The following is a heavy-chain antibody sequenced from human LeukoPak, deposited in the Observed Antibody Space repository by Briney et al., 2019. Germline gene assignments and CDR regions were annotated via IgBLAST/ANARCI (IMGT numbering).Heavy chain of an antibody. CDR3: ARNPYGDYYFGF. CDR2: TSYDGNNK. CDR1: GFTFSNCA. V-gene: IGHV3-30-3*01. Sequence: GRSLRLSCGASGFTFSNCAMHWVRQAPGKGLEWVAATSYDGNNKHYADSVKGRFTISRDNSKNTLFLQINSLRAEDTAVYYCARNPYGDYYFGFWGQGTLVTVSS. J-gene: IGHJ4*02. D-gene: IGHD4-17*01.